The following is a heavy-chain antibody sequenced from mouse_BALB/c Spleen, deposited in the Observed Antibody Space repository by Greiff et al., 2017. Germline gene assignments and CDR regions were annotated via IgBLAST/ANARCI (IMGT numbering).Heavy chain of an antibody. D-gene: IGHD4-1*01. CDR3: ARDRELGRGYFDY. CDR1: GDSITSGY. J-gene: IGHJ2*01. V-gene: IGHV3-8*02. CDR2: ISYSGST. Sequence: EVKLMESGPSLVKPSQTLSLTCSVTGDSITSGYWNWIRKFPGNKLEYMGYISYSGSTYYNPSLKSRISITRDTSKNQYYLQLNSVTTEDTATYYCARDRELGRGYFDYWGQGTTLTVSS.